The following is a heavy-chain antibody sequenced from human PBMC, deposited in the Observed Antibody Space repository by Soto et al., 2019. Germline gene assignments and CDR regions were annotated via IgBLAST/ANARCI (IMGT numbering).Heavy chain of an antibody. CDR1: GFPFSSYD. CDR2: ISKNESPI. V-gene: IGHV3-48*02. J-gene: IGHJ4*02. CDR3: ARGFSYASLGY. D-gene: IGHD5-18*01. Sequence: EEQLVESGGALVQPGSSLRLSCATSGFPFSSYDMSWVRQAPGKGLEWISYISKNESPIDYADSVKGRFTISRDNAKNSVYLEMNSLREEDTAVYYCARGFSYASLGYWGQGTLVTVSS.